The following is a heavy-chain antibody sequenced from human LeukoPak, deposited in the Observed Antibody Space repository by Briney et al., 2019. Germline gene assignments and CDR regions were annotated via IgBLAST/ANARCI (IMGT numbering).Heavy chain of an antibody. J-gene: IGHJ6*03. CDR1: GFIVSGSY. CDR3: ARAIAVRRAHFYFYYMDV. CDR2: IYGGGST. V-gene: IGHV3-53*01. Sequence: GGSLRLSCAASGFIVSGSYVTWVRQAPGKGLEWVSVIYGGGSTYYADSVKGRFTISRDNSKNTLYFQMDSLGAEDTAIYYCARAIAVRRAHFYFYYMDVWGKGTTVTVSS. D-gene: IGHD6-6*01.